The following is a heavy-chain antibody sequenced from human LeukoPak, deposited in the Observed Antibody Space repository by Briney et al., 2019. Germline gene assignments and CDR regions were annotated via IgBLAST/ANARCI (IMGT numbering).Heavy chain of an antibody. V-gene: IGHV4-59*01. CDR1: GGSISSYY. Sequence: SETLSLTCTVSGGSISSYYWSWIRQPPGKGLEWIGYIYYSGSTNYNPSLKSRVTISVDTSENQFSLKLSSVTAADTAVYYCARGAHRSVLRYFDWFGAFDIWGQGTMVTVSS. CDR3: ARGAHRSVLRYFDWFGAFDI. D-gene: IGHD3-9*01. J-gene: IGHJ3*02. CDR2: IYYSGST.